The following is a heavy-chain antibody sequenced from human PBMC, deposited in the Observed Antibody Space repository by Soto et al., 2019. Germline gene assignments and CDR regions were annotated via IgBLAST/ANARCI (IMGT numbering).Heavy chain of an antibody. CDR2: FDPEDGET. Sequence: ASVKVSCKVSGYTLTELSMHWVRQAPGKGLEWMGGFDPEDGETIYAQKFQGRVTMTEDTSTDTAYMELSSLRSEDTAVYYCATASIVATYYYYYYGMDVWGQGTTVTV. J-gene: IGHJ6*02. CDR3: ATASIVATYYYYYYGMDV. CDR1: GYTLTELS. D-gene: IGHD5-12*01. V-gene: IGHV1-24*01.